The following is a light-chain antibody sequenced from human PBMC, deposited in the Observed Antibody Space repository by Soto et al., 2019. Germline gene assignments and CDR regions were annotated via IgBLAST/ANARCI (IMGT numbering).Light chain of an antibody. Sequence: QSVLTQPPSASASLGASVKLTCTLSSGHNSYANAWHQQQPEKGPRHLMKLNSDGSHSKGDGIPDRFSGSSSGAERYLTISSLQSEDEADYYCQTWSTDIRVFGGGTKLTVL. CDR3: QTWSTDIRV. CDR1: SGHNSYA. J-gene: IGLJ3*02. CDR2: LNSDGSH. V-gene: IGLV4-69*01.